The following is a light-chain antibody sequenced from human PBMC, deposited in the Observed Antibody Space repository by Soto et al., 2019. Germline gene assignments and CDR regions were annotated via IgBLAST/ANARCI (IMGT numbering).Light chain of an antibody. J-gene: IGKJ2*01. V-gene: IGKV3-20*01. CDR3: QQFGSSQYT. Sequence: EIVLTQSPGTLSLSPGERATLSCRASQSVSSINLAWYQQKPGQAPRLLIYGASSRATGIPDRFSGSGSGTDFILTISRLEPEDFVVYYCQQFGSSQYTFGQGTKLEIK. CDR2: GAS. CDR1: QSVSSIN.